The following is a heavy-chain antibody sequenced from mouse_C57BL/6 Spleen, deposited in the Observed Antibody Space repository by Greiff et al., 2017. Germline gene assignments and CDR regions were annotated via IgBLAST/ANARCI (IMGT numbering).Heavy chain of an antibody. Sequence: EVKVVESGGGLVQPKGSLKLSCAASGFTFNTYAMHWVRQAPGKGLEWVARIRSKSSNYATYYADSVKDRFTISRDDSQSMLYLQMNNLKTEDTAMYYCVRETVVATDWYFDVWGTGTTVTVSS. CDR3: VRETVVATDWYFDV. V-gene: IGHV10-3*01. J-gene: IGHJ1*03. CDR2: IRSKSSNYAT. CDR1: GFTFNTYA. D-gene: IGHD1-1*01.